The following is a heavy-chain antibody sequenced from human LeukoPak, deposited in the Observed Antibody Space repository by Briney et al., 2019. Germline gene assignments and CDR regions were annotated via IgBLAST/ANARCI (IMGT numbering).Heavy chain of an antibody. D-gene: IGHD3-10*01. CDR3: VKESRVVRGVIMDAFDM. J-gene: IGHJ3*02. CDR2: ISINGGST. V-gene: IGHV3-64D*06. Sequence: PGGSLILSCSASGFTFSSYAMHWVRQAPGKGLEYVSGISINGGSTDYADSVKGRFTISRDNSKNTVYLQMSSLRAEDTAVYYCVKESRVVRGVIMDAFDMWGQGTMVTVSS. CDR1: GFTFSSYA.